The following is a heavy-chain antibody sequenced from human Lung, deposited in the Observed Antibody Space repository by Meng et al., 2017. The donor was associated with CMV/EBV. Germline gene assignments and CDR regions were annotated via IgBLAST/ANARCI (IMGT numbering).Heavy chain of an antibody. Sequence: QITLKESGPTLVKPTXTLTLTCTFSGFSLNTNGVGVGRVRQPPGKALEWLALIYWDDDKRYSPSLGSRLTITKDTSKNQVVLTMTNMDPVDTATYYCTLYVGAPGNWGQGTLVTVSS. CDR1: GFSLNTNGVG. V-gene: IGHV2-5*02. D-gene: IGHD1-26*01. CDR2: IYWDDDK. J-gene: IGHJ4*02. CDR3: TLYVGAPGN.